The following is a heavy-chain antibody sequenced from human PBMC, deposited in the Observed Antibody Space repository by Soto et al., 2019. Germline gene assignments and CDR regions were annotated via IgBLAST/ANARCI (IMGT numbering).Heavy chain of an antibody. CDR1: GYSFTSYW. CDR3: ATLAAAGPNYYYYGMDV. Sequence: GESLKISCKGSGYSFTSYWIDWVRQMPGKGLEWMGIIYPGDSDTRYSPSFQGQVTISADKSISTAYLQWSSLKASDTAMYYCATLAAAGPNYYYYGMDVWGQGTTVTVSS. D-gene: IGHD6-13*01. J-gene: IGHJ6*02. CDR2: IYPGDSDT. V-gene: IGHV5-51*01.